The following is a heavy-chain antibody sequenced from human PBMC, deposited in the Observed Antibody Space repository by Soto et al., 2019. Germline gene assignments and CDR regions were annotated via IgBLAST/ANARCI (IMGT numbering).Heavy chain of an antibody. CDR1: GFIFSSYA. J-gene: IGHJ4*02. CDR2: ISYDGSNK. V-gene: IGHV3-30-3*01. CDR3: ARELLLAVAGVFDY. D-gene: IGHD6-19*01. Sequence: QVQLVESGGGVVQPGRSLRLSCAASGFIFSSYAMHWVRQAPGKGLEWVAVISYDGSNKYYADSVKGRFTISRDNSKNTLYLQMNSLRAEDTAVYYCARELLLAVAGVFDYWGQGTLVTVSS.